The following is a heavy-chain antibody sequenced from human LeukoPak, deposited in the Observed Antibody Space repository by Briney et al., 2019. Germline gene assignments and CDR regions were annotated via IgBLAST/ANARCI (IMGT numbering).Heavy chain of an antibody. Sequence: GGSLRLSCAASGFIFSSYGMHWVRQAPGKGLEWVAFIRYDGSNKYYADSVKGRFTISRDNSKNTLYLQMNSLRAEDTAVYYCAKDYAGYYDSSGYFGYWGQGTLVTVSS. CDR2: IRYDGSNK. D-gene: IGHD3-22*01. CDR1: GFIFSSYG. CDR3: AKDYAGYYDSSGYFGY. J-gene: IGHJ4*02. V-gene: IGHV3-30*02.